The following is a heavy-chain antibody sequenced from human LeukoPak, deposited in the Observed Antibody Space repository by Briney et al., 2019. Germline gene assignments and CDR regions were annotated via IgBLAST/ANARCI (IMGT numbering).Heavy chain of an antibody. V-gene: IGHV3-23*01. D-gene: IGHD3-22*01. Sequence: GGSLRLSCVASGFTFSSYAMSWVRQAPGKGLEWVSAISGSGGSTYYADSVKGRFSISRDNSKNTLFLQMNSLRAEDTAVYYCAKDRGYSFDCWGQGTLVTVSS. CDR2: ISGSGGST. CDR1: GFTFSSYA. J-gene: IGHJ4*02. CDR3: AKDRGYSFDC.